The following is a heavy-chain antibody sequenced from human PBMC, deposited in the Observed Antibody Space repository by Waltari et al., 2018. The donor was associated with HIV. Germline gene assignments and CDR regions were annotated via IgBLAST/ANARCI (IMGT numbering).Heavy chain of an antibody. Sequence: EVQLVESGGGLVQPGGSLRLSCAASGFTFSSYGMNWVRQAPGKGLELISYISSSSSTIYYADSVKGRFTISRDNAKNSVYLQMNSLRAENTAVYYCARPLGGGYTYWGQGTLVTVSS. J-gene: IGHJ4*02. CDR2: ISSSSSTI. V-gene: IGHV3-48*04. CDR3: ARPLGGGYTY. CDR1: GFTFSSYG. D-gene: IGHD3-22*01.